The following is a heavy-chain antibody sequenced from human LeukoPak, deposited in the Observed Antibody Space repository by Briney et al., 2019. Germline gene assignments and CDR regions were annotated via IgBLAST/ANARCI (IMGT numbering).Heavy chain of an antibody. CDR2: IYYSGRT. V-gene: IGHV4-39*01. J-gene: IGHJ1*01. CDR1: GDSVSRSDSY. D-gene: IGHD3-22*01. Sequence: SETLSLTCSVSGDSVSRSDSYWDWIRQPPGKGLEWIGTIYYSGRTYYSPSLKSRVTMSVDPSNNQFSLNLRSVTAADSAVYYCARRRYYDGSGYLEWGQGTLLSVSS. CDR3: ARRRYYDGSGYLE.